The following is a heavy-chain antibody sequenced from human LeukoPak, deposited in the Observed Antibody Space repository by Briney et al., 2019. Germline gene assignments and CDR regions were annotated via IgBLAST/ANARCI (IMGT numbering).Heavy chain of an antibody. J-gene: IGHJ4*02. V-gene: IGHV4-39*01. CDR1: GGSISSSSYY. CDR3: ARLAILYHGSGSYYYFDY. D-gene: IGHD3-10*01. CDR2: IYYSGST. Sequence: SETLSLTCTVSGGSISSSSYYWGWLPQPPGKGLEWIGSIYYSGSTYYNPFLKSPVTISVDTSKNQFSLKLSSVTAADTAVYYCARLAILYHGSGSYYYFDYWGQGTLVTVSS.